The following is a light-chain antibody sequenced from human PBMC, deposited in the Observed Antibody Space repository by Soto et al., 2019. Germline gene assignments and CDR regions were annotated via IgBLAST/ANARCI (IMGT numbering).Light chain of an antibody. J-gene: IGLJ1*01. Sequence: QSALTQSPSASGSPGQSVTISCTGISSDIGGYNSVSWYQQHPGKAPKVMIYDVTKRPSGVPDRFSGSKSGNTASLTVSALQAEDEADYYCSSYTDRKNLVFGTGTKLTVL. CDR2: DVT. V-gene: IGLV2-8*01. CDR1: SSDIGGYNS. CDR3: SSYTDRKNLV.